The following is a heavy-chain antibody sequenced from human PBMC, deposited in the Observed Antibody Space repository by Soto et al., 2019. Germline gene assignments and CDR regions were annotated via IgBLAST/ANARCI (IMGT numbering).Heavy chain of an antibody. CDR1: GFTFDDYA. V-gene: IGHV3-9*01. D-gene: IGHD2-2*01. J-gene: IGHJ4*02. Sequence: EVQLVESGGGLVQPGRSLRLSCAASGFTFDDYAMHWVRQAPGNGLEWVSGISWNSGSIGYADSVKGRFTISRDNAKNSLYLQMNSLRAEDTALYYCAKVGCSSTSCYALDYWGQGTLVTVSS. CDR2: ISWNSGSI. CDR3: AKVGCSSTSCYALDY.